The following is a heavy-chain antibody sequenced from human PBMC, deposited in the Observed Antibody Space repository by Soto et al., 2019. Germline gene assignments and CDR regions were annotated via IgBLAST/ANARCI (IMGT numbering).Heavy chain of an antibody. CDR2: IICSGST. CDR1: GGSFSGYY. CDR3: ATGGYGGIAGRGNFDY. V-gene: IGHV4-34*01. D-gene: IGHD4-17*01. J-gene: IGHJ4*02. Sequence: QVQLQQSGAGLLKPSETLSLTCAVYGGSFSGYYWSWIRQPPGKGLEWIGEIICSGSTNYNPSINSRVTISIDTSKSIVSLKLRFVPDLSSAVSYGATGGYGGIAGRGNFDYWGQGTLVNVSS.